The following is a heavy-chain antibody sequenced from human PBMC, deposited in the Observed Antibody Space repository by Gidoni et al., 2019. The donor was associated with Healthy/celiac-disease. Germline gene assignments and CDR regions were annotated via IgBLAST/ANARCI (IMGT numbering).Heavy chain of an antibody. CDR3: AKDGPPITIFIGYYGMDV. CDR2: ISYDGSNK. D-gene: IGHD3-9*01. J-gene: IGHJ6*02. CDR1: GFTFSSYG. Sequence: QVQLVESGGGVVQPGRSLRLSCAASGFTFSSYGMHWVRQAPGKGLEWVAVISYDGSNKYYADSVKGRFTISRDNSKNTLYLQMNSLRAEDTAVYYCAKDGPPITIFIGYYGMDVWGQGTTVTVSS. V-gene: IGHV3-30*18.